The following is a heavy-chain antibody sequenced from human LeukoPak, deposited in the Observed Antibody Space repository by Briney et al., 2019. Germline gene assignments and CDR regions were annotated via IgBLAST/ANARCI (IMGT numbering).Heavy chain of an antibody. V-gene: IGHV3-30*02. D-gene: IGHD3-10*02. CDR2: IQYDGSNK. CDR1: GFTFSSYE. J-gene: IGHJ6*04. CDR3: AELGITMIGGV. Sequence: GGSLRLSCAASGFTFSSYEMNWVRQAPGKGLERVAFIQYDGSNKYYAESVKGRFTISRGNAKNSLYLQMNSLRAEDTAVYYCAELGITMIGGVWGKGTTVTISS.